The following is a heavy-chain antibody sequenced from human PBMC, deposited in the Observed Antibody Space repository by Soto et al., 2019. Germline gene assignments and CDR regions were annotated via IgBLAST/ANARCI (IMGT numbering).Heavy chain of an antibody. CDR1: GGTFSSYT. J-gene: IGHJ4*02. D-gene: IGHD2-15*01. CDR2: IIPILGIA. Sequence: ASVKVSCKASGGTFSSYTISWVRQAPGQGLEWMGRIIPILGIANYAQKFQGRVTITADKSTSTAYMELSSLRSEDTAVYYCARVGCSGGSCYAVDYWGQGTLVTVSS. CDR3: ARVGCSGGSCYAVDY. V-gene: IGHV1-69*02.